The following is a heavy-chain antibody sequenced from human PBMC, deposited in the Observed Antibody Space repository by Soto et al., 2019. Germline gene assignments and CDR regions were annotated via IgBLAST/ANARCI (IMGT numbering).Heavy chain of an antibody. CDR3: ARERTAAGRGFDY. CDR2: IYYSGST. CDR1: GGSISSGDYY. V-gene: IGHV4-30-4*01. Sequence: SETLSLTCTVSGGSISSGDYYWSWIRQPPGKGLEWIGYIYYSGSTYCNPSLKSRVTISVDTSKNQFSLKLSSVTAADTAVYYCARERTAAGRGFDYWGQGTLVTVSS. J-gene: IGHJ4*02. D-gene: IGHD6-13*01.